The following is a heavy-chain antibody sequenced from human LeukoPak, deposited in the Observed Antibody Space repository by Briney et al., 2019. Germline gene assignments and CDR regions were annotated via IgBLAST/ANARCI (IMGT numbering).Heavy chain of an antibody. CDR1: GGTFSSYA. D-gene: IGHD2-2*01. Sequence: SVKVSCKASGGTFSSYAISWVRQAPGQGLEWMGGIIPIFGTANYAQKFQGRVTMTTDTSTTTAYMELRSLRSDDTAVYYCAREGYCTSTSCRFADYWGQGTLVTISS. CDR3: AREGYCTSTSCRFADY. J-gene: IGHJ4*02. CDR2: IIPIFGTA. V-gene: IGHV1-69*05.